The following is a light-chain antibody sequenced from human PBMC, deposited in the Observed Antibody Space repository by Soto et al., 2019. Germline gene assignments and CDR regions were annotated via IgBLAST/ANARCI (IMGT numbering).Light chain of an antibody. CDR2: GAS. CDR3: HQYGSSPGS. Sequence: EIALPQSPGTLSSSPGGRATLSCRASQSVTNNYLAWYQQKRAQAPRLLLWGASIRAAALPDRFRGGGSWTDLTLTISRLEAEDFAIYYCHQYGSSPGSFGQGTKVDIK. CDR1: QSVTNNY. V-gene: IGKV3-20*01. J-gene: IGKJ1*01.